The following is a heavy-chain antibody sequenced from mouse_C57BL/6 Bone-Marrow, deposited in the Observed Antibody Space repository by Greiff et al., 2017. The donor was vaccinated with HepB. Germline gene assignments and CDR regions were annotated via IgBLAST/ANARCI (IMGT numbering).Heavy chain of an antibody. D-gene: IGHD1-1*01. CDR2: SRNKANDYTT. J-gene: IGHJ1*03. V-gene: IGHV7-1*01. CDR3: ARDYGSSYRYFDV. CDR1: GFTFSDFY. Sequence: EVKLVESGGGLVQSGRSLRLSCATSGFTFSDFYMEWVRQAPGKGLEWIAASRNKANDYTTEYSASVKGRFIVSRDTSQSILYLQMNALRAEDTAIYYCARDYGSSYRYFDVWGTGTTVTVSS.